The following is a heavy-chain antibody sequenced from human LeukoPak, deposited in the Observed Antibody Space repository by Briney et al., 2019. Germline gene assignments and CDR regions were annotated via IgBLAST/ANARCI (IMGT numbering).Heavy chain of an antibody. D-gene: IGHD6-19*01. V-gene: IGHV3-30-3*01. Sequence: GGSLRLSCAASGFTFSTYAMSWVRQAPGKGLEWVAVISYDGSNKYYADSVKGRFTISRDNSKNTLYLQMNSLRAEDTAVYYCASEPSIAVAGRGGYWGQGTLVTVSS. CDR3: ASEPSIAVAGRGGY. CDR1: GFTFSTYA. J-gene: IGHJ4*02. CDR2: ISYDGSNK.